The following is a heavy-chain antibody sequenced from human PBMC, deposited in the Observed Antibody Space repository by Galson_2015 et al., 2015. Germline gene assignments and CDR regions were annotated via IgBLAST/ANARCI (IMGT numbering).Heavy chain of an antibody. D-gene: IGHD6-6*01. CDR2: INWSGATT. J-gene: IGHJ6*04. V-gene: IGHV3-20*04. Sequence: SLRLSCAASGFTFDDYALNWVRQAPGKGLEWVSGINWSGATTTYADSVKGRFTISRDNAKNSLYLQMNSPRAEDAALYYCARVGQEYYYGLDVRGKGTTVTVSS. CDR3: ARVGQEYYYGLDV. CDR1: GFTFDDYA.